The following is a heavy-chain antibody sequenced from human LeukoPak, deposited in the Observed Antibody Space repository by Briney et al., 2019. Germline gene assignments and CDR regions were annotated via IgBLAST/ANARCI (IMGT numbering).Heavy chain of an antibody. CDR2: IYYTGST. Sequence: PSETLSLTCAVSGASISGSGYYLGWIRQPPGKGLEWIGNIYYTGSTYYNASLQSRVTISIDMSKNQFSLKLSSVTAADTAVYYCARDVVYGPFDYWGQGTLVTVSS. CDR1: GASISGSGYY. CDR3: ARDVVYGPFDY. V-gene: IGHV4-39*07. D-gene: IGHD2-8*02. J-gene: IGHJ4*02.